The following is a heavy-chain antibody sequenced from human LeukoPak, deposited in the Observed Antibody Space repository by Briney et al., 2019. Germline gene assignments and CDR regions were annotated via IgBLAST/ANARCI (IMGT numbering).Heavy chain of an antibody. D-gene: IGHD3-22*01. V-gene: IGHV1-69*05. CDR1: GGTFSSYA. CDR3: ARAPAPQTYYYDSSGYKLGPVGFDP. Sequence: SVKVSCKASGGTFSSYAISWVRQAPGQGLEWMGGIIPIFGTANYAQKFQGRVTITTDESTSTAYMELSSLRSEDTAVYYCARAPAPQTYYYDSSGYKLGPVGFDPWGQGTLVTVSS. J-gene: IGHJ5*02. CDR2: IIPIFGTA.